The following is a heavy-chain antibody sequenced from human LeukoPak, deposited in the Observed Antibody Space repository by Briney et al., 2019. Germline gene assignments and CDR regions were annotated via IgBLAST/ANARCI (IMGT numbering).Heavy chain of an antibody. V-gene: IGHV1-46*01. CDR1: GYTFTSYY. CDR3: AREPQPHGGGNIDY. CDR2: INPSGGGT. Sequence: ASVKVSCTASGYTFTSYYIHWVRQAPGQGLEWMGVINPSGGGTTYAQKFQGRVTMTRDTSTSTVYMELSSLRFEDTAVYYCAREPQPHGGGNIDYWGQGTLVTVSS. J-gene: IGHJ4*02. D-gene: IGHD3-16*01.